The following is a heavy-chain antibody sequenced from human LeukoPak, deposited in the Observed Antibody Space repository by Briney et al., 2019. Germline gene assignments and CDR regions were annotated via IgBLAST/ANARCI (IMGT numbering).Heavy chain of an antibody. V-gene: IGHV3-15*01. Sequence: GGSLRLSCVASGFTFSYAWMNRVRQAPGKGLEWVGRIKSKSDGGATDYTAPVKGRFTISRDDSENTLYLHMNSLGTEDTGVYYCYTVLVWGGYDAKETDKWGQGTLVTVSS. J-gene: IGHJ4*02. D-gene: IGHD5-12*01. CDR3: YTVLVWGGYDAKETDK. CDR1: GFTFSYAW. CDR2: IKSKSDGGAT.